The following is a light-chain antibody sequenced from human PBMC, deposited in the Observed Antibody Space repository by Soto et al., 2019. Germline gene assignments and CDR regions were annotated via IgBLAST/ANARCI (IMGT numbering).Light chain of an antibody. V-gene: IGLV2-14*01. J-gene: IGLJ1*01. Sequence: QSALTQHASVSGSPGQSITISCTGTSSDVGGYNYVSWYQQHPGKAPKLMIYEVSNRPSGVSNRFSGSKSGNTASLTISGLQADDEADYYCSSYTSSSTPYVFGTGTKVTVL. CDR1: SSDVGGYNY. CDR3: SSYTSSSTPYV. CDR2: EVS.